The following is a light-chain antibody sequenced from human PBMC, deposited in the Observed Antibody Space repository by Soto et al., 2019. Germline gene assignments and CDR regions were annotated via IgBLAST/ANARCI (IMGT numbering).Light chain of an antibody. Sequence: IQMTQSTSTLSASVGDRVTITCRASQSISNWLAWYQQKPGKAPKILIYDASSLESGVPSRFSGSGSGTEFTLTISSLQPDDFATYYCQQYNSYWTFGQGTMVDIK. V-gene: IGKV1-5*01. CDR1: QSISNW. CDR2: DAS. CDR3: QQYNSYWT. J-gene: IGKJ1*01.